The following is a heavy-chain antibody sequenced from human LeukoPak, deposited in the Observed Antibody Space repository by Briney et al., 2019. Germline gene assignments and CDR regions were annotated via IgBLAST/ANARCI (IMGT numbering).Heavy chain of an antibody. V-gene: IGHV1-18*01. J-gene: IGHJ6*02. D-gene: IGHD3-10*01. CDR2: SYVYNGNT. CDR3: ARPMVRGVLNYYYYGMDV. Sequence: SVKVSCQSSGYTFTRYVSSWVRQAPGQGRAGMGCSYVYNGNTNYAQKLQGRVTMTTDTPTSTAYMELRSLRSDDTAVYYCARPMVRGVLNYYYYGMDVWGQGTTVTVSS. CDR1: GYTFTRYV.